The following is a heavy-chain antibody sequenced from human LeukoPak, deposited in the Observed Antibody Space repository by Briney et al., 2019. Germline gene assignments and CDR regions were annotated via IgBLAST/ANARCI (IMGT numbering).Heavy chain of an antibody. CDR1: GGSISGYF. CDR2: IYSSGSN. D-gene: IGHD5-12*01. J-gene: IGHJ4*02. CDR3: AREPTSGREPTSGRPLDY. V-gene: IGHV4-4*07. Sequence: SETLPLTCTVSGGSISGYFWSWIRQPAGKGLEWIGRIYSSGSNNYNPSLKSRVTMSLDTSKNHLSLNLSSVTAADTAVYYCAREPTSGREPTSGRPLDYWGRGTLVTVSS.